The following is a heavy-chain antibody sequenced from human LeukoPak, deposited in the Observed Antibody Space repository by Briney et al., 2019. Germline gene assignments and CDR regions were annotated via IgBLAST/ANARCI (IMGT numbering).Heavy chain of an antibody. V-gene: IGHV4-34*01. Sequence: PSETLSLTCAVYGVSFSGYYWSWIRQPPGKGLEWLGEINHSGSTNYSPSLKSRVTISVDSSKNQPSLKLSSVTAADTAVYYCALNYYDSSGYPNAFDIWGQGTMVTVSS. CDR2: INHSGST. D-gene: IGHD3-22*01. CDR3: ALNYYDSSGYPNAFDI. J-gene: IGHJ3*02. CDR1: GVSFSGYY.